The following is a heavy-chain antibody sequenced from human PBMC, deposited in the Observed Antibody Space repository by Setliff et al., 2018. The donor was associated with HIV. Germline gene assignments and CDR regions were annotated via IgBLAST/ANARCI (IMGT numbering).Heavy chain of an antibody. D-gene: IGHD1-26*01. CDR1: GGTFSSYA. J-gene: IGHJ4*02. CDR2: IIPRFGTA. Sequence: SVKVSCKASGGTFSSYAISWVRQAPGQGLEWMGGIIPRFGTANYAQKFQGRVTITADESTSTAYMELRNLTSDDTAMYYCARATYSGSPNPPQDYWGQGTLVTVSS. V-gene: IGHV1-69*13. CDR3: ARATYSGSPNPPQDY.